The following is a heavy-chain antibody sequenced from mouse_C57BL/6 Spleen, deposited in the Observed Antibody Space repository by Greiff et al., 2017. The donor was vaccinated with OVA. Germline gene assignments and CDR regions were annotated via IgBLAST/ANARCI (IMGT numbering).Heavy chain of an antibody. CDR1: GYSITSGYY. Sequence: EVKLMESGPGLVKPSQSLSLTCSVTGYSITSGYYWNWIRQFPGNKLEWMGYISYDGSNNYNPSLKNRISITRDTSKNQFFLKLNSVTTEDTATYYCASGGSSLWYFDVWGTGTTVTVSS. CDR2: ISYDGSN. J-gene: IGHJ1*03. D-gene: IGHD1-1*01. V-gene: IGHV3-6*01. CDR3: ASGGSSLWYFDV.